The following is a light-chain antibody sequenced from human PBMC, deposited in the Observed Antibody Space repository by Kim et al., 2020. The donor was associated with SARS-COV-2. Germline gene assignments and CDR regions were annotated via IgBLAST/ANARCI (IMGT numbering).Light chain of an antibody. CDR2: RDS. Sequence: SYELTQPLSVSVALGQTARITCGGNNIGSKNVHWYQQKPGQAPALVIYRDSNRPSGIPERFSGPNSGNTATLTISRAQAGDEADYYCQVWDSSTVVFGGGTQLTVL. CDR3: QVWDSSTVV. J-gene: IGLJ2*01. V-gene: IGLV3-9*01. CDR1: NIGSKN.